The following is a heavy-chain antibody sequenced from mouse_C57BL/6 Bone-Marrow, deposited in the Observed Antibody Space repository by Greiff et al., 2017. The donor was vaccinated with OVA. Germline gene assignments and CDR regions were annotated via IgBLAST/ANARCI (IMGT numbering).Heavy chain of an antibody. Sequence: VQLQQSGAELARPGASVKLSCKASGYSFTSYGISWVKQRTGQGLEWIGEIYPRSGNTSYNEKFKGKATMTADKSSSTAYMELRILTAEDSAGYFCARSLGRRAWFAYWGQGTLVTVSA. CDR2: IYPRSGNT. CDR3: ARSLGRRAWFAY. J-gene: IGHJ3*01. CDR1: GYSFTSYG. D-gene: IGHD4-1*01. V-gene: IGHV1-81*01.